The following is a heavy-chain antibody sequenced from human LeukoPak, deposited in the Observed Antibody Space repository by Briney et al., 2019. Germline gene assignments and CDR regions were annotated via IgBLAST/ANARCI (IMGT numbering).Heavy chain of an antibody. D-gene: IGHD3-22*01. CDR1: GYTFTGYY. CDR2: INPNSGGT. Sequence: ASVKVSCKASGYTFTGYYMHWVRQAPGQGLEWMGWINPNSGGTNYAQKFQGRVTMTRDTSISTAYMELSSLRSEDTAVYYCARGADYYDSSGYYWVYFDYWGQGTLVTVSS. J-gene: IGHJ4*02. V-gene: IGHV1-2*02. CDR3: ARGADYYDSSGYYWVYFDY.